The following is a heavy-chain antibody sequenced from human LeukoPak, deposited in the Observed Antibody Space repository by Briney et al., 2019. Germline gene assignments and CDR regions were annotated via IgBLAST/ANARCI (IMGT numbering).Heavy chain of an antibody. CDR2: FYYTGST. CDR1: GGSISSNGYY. CDR3: ARRSGTYHAFDI. J-gene: IGHJ3*02. V-gene: IGHV4-39*01. Sequence: PSETLSLTCTVSGGSISSNGYYWGWIRQPPGKGLEWIGSFYYTGSTFYSPSLKSRVTISVDTSKNQFSLKLSSVTAADTAVYYCARRSGTYHAFDIWGQGTMVTVSS. D-gene: IGHD1-26*01.